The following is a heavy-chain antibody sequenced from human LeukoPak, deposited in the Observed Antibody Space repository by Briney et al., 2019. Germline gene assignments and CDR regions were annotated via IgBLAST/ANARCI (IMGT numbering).Heavy chain of an antibody. CDR1: GGSFSGYY. Sequence: SETLSLTCAVYGGSFSGYYWSWIRQPPGKGLEWIGEINHSGSTNYNPSLKSRVTISVDTSKNQFSLKLSSVTAADTAVYYCASFGYYYDSSGQKYNWFDPWGQGTLVTVSS. D-gene: IGHD3-22*01. CDR2: INHSGST. CDR3: ASFGYYYDSSGQKYNWFDP. J-gene: IGHJ5*02. V-gene: IGHV4-34*01.